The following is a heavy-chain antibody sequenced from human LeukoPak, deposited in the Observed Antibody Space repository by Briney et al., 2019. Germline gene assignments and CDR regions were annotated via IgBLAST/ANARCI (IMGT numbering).Heavy chain of an antibody. CDR3: ARQDSSSWYYFDY. CDR2: IYYSGST. J-gene: IGHJ4*02. Sequence: SETLSLTCAVYGGSFTTYYWSWIRQHPGKGLEWIGYIYYSGSTYYNPSLKSRVTISVDTSKNQFSLKLSSVTAADTAVYYCARQDSSSWYYFDYWGQGTLVTVSS. CDR1: GGSFTTYY. D-gene: IGHD6-13*01. V-gene: IGHV4-59*06.